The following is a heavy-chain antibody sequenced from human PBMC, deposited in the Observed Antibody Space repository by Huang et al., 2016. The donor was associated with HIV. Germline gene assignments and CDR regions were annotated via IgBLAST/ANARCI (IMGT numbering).Heavy chain of an antibody. J-gene: IGHJ4*02. V-gene: IGHV4-39*01. CDR1: GGSISKTFF. D-gene: IGHD3-3*01. CDR2: VHYSGTT. CDR3: ARPGEDFWSGPFDS. Sequence: QLQLQESGPGLVKPSETLSLTCTVSGGSISKTFFGGWVRQPPGKGLEWIGSVHYSGTTHYKPSRKSRVTISIDTSKNQFSLNLTSVTAADSAMYYCARPGEDFWSGPFDSWSQGTLVTVSS.